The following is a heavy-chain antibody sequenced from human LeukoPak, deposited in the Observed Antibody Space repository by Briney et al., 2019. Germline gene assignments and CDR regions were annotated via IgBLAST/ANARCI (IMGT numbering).Heavy chain of an antibody. CDR1: GYSSTSYW. D-gene: IGHD6-13*01. Sequence: GESLKISCKGSGYSSTSYWIGWVRQMPGKGLEWMGIIYPGDSDTRYSPSFQGQVTISADKSISTAYLQWSSLKASDTAMYYCARQPFSSSWTYDAFDIWGQGTMVTVSS. CDR2: IYPGDSDT. V-gene: IGHV5-51*01. J-gene: IGHJ3*02. CDR3: ARQPFSSSWTYDAFDI.